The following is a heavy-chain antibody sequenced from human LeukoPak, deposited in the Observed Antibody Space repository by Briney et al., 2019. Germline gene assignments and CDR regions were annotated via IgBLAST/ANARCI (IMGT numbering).Heavy chain of an antibody. D-gene: IGHD5-24*01. Sequence: GGSLRLSCAASEFTFSSYAMSWVRQAPGKGLEWVSAISGSGGSTYYADSMKGRFTISRDNSKNTLYLQMNSLRAEDTAVYYCAKAGDFLLDGYNSGYYFDYWGQGTLVTVSS. CDR1: EFTFSSYA. CDR3: AKAGDFLLDGYNSGYYFDY. J-gene: IGHJ4*02. CDR2: ISGSGGST. V-gene: IGHV3-23*01.